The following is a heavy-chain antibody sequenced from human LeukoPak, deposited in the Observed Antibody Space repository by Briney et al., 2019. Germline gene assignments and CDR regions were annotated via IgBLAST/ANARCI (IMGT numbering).Heavy chain of an antibody. D-gene: IGHD3-22*01. J-gene: IGHJ4*02. CDR2: INSDGGTT. CDR3: AKDYYDSSGYHGSAGYFDY. Sequence: GGSLRLSCAASGFTFSGYWIHWVRQAPGKGLVWVSRINSDGGTTTYADSVKGRFTISRDNSKNTLYLQMNSLRAEDTAVYYCAKDYYDSSGYHGSAGYFDYWGQGTLVTVSS. V-gene: IGHV3-74*01. CDR1: GFTFSGYW.